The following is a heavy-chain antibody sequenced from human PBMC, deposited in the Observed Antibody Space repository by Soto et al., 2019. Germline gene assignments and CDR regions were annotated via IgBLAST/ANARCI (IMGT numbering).Heavy chain of an antibody. J-gene: IGHJ4*02. CDR3: ATQRDYGDYGAFDY. D-gene: IGHD4-17*01. V-gene: IGHV1-2*04. CDR2: INPNSGGT. CDR1: GYTFTGYY. Sequence: ASVKVSCKASGYTFTGYYMHWVRQAPGQGLEWMGWINPNSGGTKYAQKFQGWVTMTRDTSISTAYMELGRLRSDDTAVYYCATQRDYGDYGAFDYWGQGTLVTVS.